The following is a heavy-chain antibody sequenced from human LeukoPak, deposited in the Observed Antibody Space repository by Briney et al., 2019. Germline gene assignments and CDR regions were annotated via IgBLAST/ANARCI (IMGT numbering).Heavy chain of an antibody. J-gene: IGHJ4*02. D-gene: IGHD2-15*01. CDR2: IYYSGST. CDR3: ARVVVVVAATDY. Sequence: SETLSLTCTVSGGSISSYYWGWIRQPPGKGLEWIGSIYYSGSTYYNPSLKSRVTISVDTSKNQFSLKLSSVTAADTAVYYCARVVVVVAATDYWGQGTLVTVSS. V-gene: IGHV4-39*01. CDR1: GGSISSYY.